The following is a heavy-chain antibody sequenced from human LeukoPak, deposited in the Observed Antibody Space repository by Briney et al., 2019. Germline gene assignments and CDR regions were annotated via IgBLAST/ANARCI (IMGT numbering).Heavy chain of an antibody. Sequence: ASVKVSCKASGYTFTGYYMHWVRQALGQGLEWMGWINPNSGGTNYAQKFQGRVTMTRDTSISTAYMELSRLRSDDTAVYYCARADSGSYRLYFDYWGQETLVTVSS. D-gene: IGHD1-26*01. CDR1: GYTFTGYY. V-gene: IGHV1-2*02. CDR2: INPNSGGT. CDR3: ARADSGSYRLYFDY. J-gene: IGHJ4*02.